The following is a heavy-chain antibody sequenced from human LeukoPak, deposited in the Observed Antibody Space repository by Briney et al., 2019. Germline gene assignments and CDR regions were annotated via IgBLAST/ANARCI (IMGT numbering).Heavy chain of an antibody. CDR1: GYTFTGYY. V-gene: IGHV1-2*03. CDR2: INPNSGGT. D-gene: IGHD2-2*01. J-gene: IGHJ5*02. CDR3: ARGPGYCSSTSCPRSWFDP. Sequence: LGASVKVSCKASGYTFTGYYMHWVRQTPGQGLEWMGWINPNSGGTNYAQKFQGRVTMTRDTSISTAYMELSRLRSDDTAVYYCARGPGYCSSTSCPRSWFDPWGQGTLVTVSS.